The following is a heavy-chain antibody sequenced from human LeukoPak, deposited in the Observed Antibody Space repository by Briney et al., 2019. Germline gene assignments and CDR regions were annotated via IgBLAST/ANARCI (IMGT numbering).Heavy chain of an antibody. CDR1: GFPFSDFS. CDR3: ANQSYARSLGE. Sequence: GGSLRLSCATSGFPFSDFSMSWVRQAPGKGLEWISTTNSGGTSTYYAESVNGRFTISRDNSKNTLSLKMTSLRAEDPAVYYCANQSYARSLGEGGPGTLVSVSS. D-gene: IGHD2-8*01. J-gene: IGHJ4*02. CDR2: TNSGGTST. V-gene: IGHV3-23*01.